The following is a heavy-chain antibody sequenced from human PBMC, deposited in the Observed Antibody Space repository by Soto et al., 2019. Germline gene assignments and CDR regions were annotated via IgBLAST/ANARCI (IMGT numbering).Heavy chain of an antibody. CDR1: GFSLSTSGVG. V-gene: IGHV2-5*01. CDR2: IYWSGDE. CDR3: ARGLSTLPVFAFDI. Sequence: QGTLKESGPTLVKPTQTLTLTCSFFGFSLSTSGVGVGWIRQSPGKAPEWLALIYWSGDEHYRPSLKSRLSIIKHTSKNHVVLIMSDMDPVDTATYYCARGLSTLPVFAFDIWGQGTMVTVSS. J-gene: IGHJ3*02. D-gene: IGHD1-1*01.